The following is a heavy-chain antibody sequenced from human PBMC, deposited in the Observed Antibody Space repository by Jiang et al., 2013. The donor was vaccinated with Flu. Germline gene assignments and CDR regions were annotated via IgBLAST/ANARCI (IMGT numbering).Heavy chain of an antibody. CDR1: GFSLSTSGMC. J-gene: IGHJ4*02. V-gene: IGHV2-70*11. CDR2: IDWDDDK. CDR3: ARMRKDTAMGAYYFDY. Sequence: TLTCTFSGFSLSTSGMCVSWIRQPPGKALEWLARIDWDDDKYYSTSLKTRLTISKDTSKNQVVLTMTNMDPVDTATYYCARMRKDTAMGAYYFDYWGQGTLVTVSS. D-gene: IGHD5-18*01.